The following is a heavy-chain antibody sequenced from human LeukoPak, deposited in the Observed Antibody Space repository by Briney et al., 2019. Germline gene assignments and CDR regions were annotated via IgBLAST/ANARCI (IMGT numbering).Heavy chain of an antibody. D-gene: IGHD6-13*01. CDR2: MNPNSGNT. CDR1: GYTFTSYD. Sequence: ASVKVSYKASGYTFTSYDINWVRQATGQGLEWMGWMNPNSGNTGYAQKFQGRVTMTRNTSISTAYMELSSLRSEDTAVYYCARGPRVSSSWYWPRGPANYYYGMDVWGQGTTVTVSS. CDR3: ARGPRVSSSWYWPRGPANYYYGMDV. J-gene: IGHJ6*02. V-gene: IGHV1-8*01.